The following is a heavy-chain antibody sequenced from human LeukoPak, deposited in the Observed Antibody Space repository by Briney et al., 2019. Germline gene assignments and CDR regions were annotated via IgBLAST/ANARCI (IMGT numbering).Heavy chain of an antibody. J-gene: IGHJ5*02. CDR1: GGSISSYY. CDR3: ARGRVPAAKGNNWFDP. Sequence: SETLSLTCTVSGGSISSYYRSWIRQPAGKGLEWIGRIYTSGSTNYNPSLKSRVTMSVDTSKNQFSLKLSSVTAADTAVYYCARGRVPAAKGNNWFDPWGQGTLVTVSS. CDR2: IYTSGST. V-gene: IGHV4-4*07. D-gene: IGHD2-2*01.